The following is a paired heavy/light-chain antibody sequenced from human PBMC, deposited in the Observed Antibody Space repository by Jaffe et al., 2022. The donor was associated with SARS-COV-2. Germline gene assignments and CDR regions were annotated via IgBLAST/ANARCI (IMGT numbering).Light chain of an antibody. J-gene: IGKJ4*01. CDR2: KVS. V-gene: IGKV2-30*02. Sequence: DVVMTQSPLSLPVTLGQPASISCRSSQSLAHSDGNTYLNWFQQRPGQSPRRLIYKVSNRDSGVPDRFSGSGSGTDFTLKISRVEAEDVGIYYCMQGTSWPLLTFGGGTKVEIK. CDR1: QSLAHSDGNTY. CDR3: MQGTSWPLLT.
Heavy chain of an antibody. V-gene: IGHV4-39*01. D-gene: IGHD3-22*01. J-gene: IGHJ4*02. CDR3: ASVTYYYDNSNRDY. Sequence: QLQLQESGPGLVKPSETLSLTCIVSGGSISTGSYYWGWIRQPPGKGLEWIGSIYYSGSTYYNPSLKSRVTISIDTSKNQFSLRLSSVTAADTAVYYCASVTYYYDNSNRDYWGQGTLVTVSS. CDR2: IYYSGST. CDR1: GGSISTGSYY.